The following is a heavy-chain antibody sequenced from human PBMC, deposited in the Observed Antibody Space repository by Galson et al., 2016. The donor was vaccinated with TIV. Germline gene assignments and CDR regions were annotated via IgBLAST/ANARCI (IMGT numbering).Heavy chain of an antibody. CDR1: GGTFSTYT. J-gene: IGHJ4*02. CDR3: AGRDPAAAAADY. V-gene: IGHV1-69*02. CDR2: IIPIIGMT. Sequence: SVKVSCKASGGTFSTYTLSWVRQAPGQGLEWMGRIIPIIGMTNYAQKFQGRVTITADKSTSTAYMELSSLRSEDTAVYYCAGRDPAAAAADYWGQGTLVTVSS. D-gene: IGHD6-13*01.